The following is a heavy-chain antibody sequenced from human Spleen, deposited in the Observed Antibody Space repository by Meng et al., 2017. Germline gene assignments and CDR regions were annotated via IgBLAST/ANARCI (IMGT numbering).Heavy chain of an antibody. Sequence: GGSLRLSCAASGFTFSSYAMSWVRQAPGKGLEWVSAISGSGGRIYYAESVKGRFTISRDNSKNTLYLQMDSLRAEDTALYHCAKARRSRGWTEKYYGMDVWGQGTTVTVSS. J-gene: IGHJ6*02. CDR3: AKARRSRGWTEKYYGMDV. CDR1: GFTFSSYA. CDR2: ISGSGGRI. V-gene: IGHV3-23*01. D-gene: IGHD6-19*01.